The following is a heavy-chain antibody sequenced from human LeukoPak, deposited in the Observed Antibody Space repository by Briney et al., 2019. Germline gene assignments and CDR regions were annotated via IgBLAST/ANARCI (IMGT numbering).Heavy chain of an antibody. CDR2: MNPNSGTT. D-gene: IGHD3-9*01. Sequence: ASVKVSCKASGYTFTSYDFNWVRQAPGQGPEWIGWMNPNSGTTGYARKFQGRVTMTEDTSTDTAYMELSSLRSEDTAVYYCATGVFHYDILTGYQYGMDVWGQGTTVTVSS. CDR3: ATGVFHYDILTGYQYGMDV. J-gene: IGHJ6*02. V-gene: IGHV1-8*01. CDR1: GYTFTSYD.